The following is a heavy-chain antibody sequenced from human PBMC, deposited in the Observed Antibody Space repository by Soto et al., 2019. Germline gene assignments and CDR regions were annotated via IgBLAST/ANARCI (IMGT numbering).Heavy chain of an antibody. CDR3: ARDSRLYYHLDY. V-gene: IGHV1-18*01. CDR1: GYSFTSYG. CDR2: ISAYSGDT. Sequence: QVQLAQSGAEVKKPGASVKVSCKASGYSFTSYGISWVRQAPGQGLEWMGWISAYSGDTNYAQKLQGRVTMTTDTSTTTAYMDLRSLRSDDTAVYYCARDSRLYYHLDYWGQGTLLTVSS. D-gene: IGHD3-22*01. J-gene: IGHJ4*02.